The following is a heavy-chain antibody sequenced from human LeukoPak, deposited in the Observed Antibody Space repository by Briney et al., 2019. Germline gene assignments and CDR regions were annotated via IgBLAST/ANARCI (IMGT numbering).Heavy chain of an antibody. V-gene: IGHV3-23*01. D-gene: IGHD6-13*01. J-gene: IGHJ4*02. CDR2: ISGSGGST. Sequence: GGSLRLSCAASGFTFSSYAMSWVRQAPGKGLEWVSAISGSGGSTYYADSVKGRFAISRDNSKNTLYPQMNSRRTQDTAGNYCAKVTAAGTVFDNWGKGPRVTVSS. CDR3: AKVTAAGTVFDN. CDR1: GFTFSSYA.